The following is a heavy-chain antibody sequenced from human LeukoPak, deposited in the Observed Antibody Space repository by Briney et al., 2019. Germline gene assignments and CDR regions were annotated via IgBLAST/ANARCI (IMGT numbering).Heavy chain of an antibody. CDR1: GFTFSSYA. CDR2: ITDSGTGT. J-gene: IGHJ4*02. CDR3: ARTGYSYGTPLNY. D-gene: IGHD5-18*01. V-gene: IGHV3-23*01. Sequence: GGSLRLSCAASGFTFSSYALSWVRQAPGKGLEWVSGITDSGTGTYYADSVKGRFTISRDNSKNTVYLQMSSLRAEDTAVYYCARTGYSYGTPLNYWGQGTLVTVSS.